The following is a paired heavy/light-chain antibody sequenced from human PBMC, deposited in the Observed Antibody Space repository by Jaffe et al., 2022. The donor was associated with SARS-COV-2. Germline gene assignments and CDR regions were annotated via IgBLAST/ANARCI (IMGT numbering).Heavy chain of an antibody. D-gene: IGHD2-15*01. CDR3: TLTWYGIGYCSGGSCYLNDLIDY. V-gene: IGHV3-15*01. CDR1: GFTFSNAW. Sequence: EVQLVESGGGLVKPGGSLRLSCAASGFTFSNAWMSWVRQAPGKGLEWVGRIKSKTDGGTTDYAAPVKGRFTISRDDSKNTLYLQMNSLKTEDTAVYYCTLTWYGIGYCSGGSCYLNDLIDYWGQGTLVTVSS. CDR2: IKSKTDGGTT. J-gene: IGHJ4*02.
Light chain of an antibody. V-gene: IGKV3-20*01. J-gene: IGKJ1*01. CDR2: GAS. CDR3: QQYGSSSWT. Sequence: EIVLTQSPGTLSLSPGERATLSCRASQSVSSSYLAWYQQKPGQAPRLLIYGASSRATGIPDRFSGSGSGTDFTLTISRLEPEDFAVYYCQQYGSSSWTFGQGTKVEIK. CDR1: QSVSSSY.